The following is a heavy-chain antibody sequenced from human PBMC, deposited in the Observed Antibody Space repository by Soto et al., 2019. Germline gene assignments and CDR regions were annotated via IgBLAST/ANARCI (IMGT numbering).Heavy chain of an antibody. CDR3: VWSTGVSVRGVRVYGMAV. Sequence: QVQLQESGPGLVKPSQTLSLTCTVSGGSISSGAYYWSWIRQHPGKGMVWVGYIYYNGSTYYNPSLKSRLNISLDTSKIKFSLRLSSVTAADTAVYYCVWSTGVSVRGVRVYGMAVWGQGTTVTVSS. J-gene: IGHJ6*02. CDR1: GGSISSGAYY. CDR2: IYYNGST. D-gene: IGHD3-10*02. V-gene: IGHV4-31*03.